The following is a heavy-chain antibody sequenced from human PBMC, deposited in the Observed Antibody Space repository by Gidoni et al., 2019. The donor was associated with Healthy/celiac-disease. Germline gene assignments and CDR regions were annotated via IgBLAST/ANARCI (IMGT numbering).Heavy chain of an antibody. CDR3: ARDLDHSGGSVATFDY. Sequence: EVQLVESGGGLVQPGGSLRLSCAAPGFTFSSYWLHWVRQAPGKGLVWVSRINSDGSSTSYADSVKGRFTISRDNAKNTLYLQMNSLRAEDTAVYYCARDLDHSGGSVATFDYWGQGTLVTVSS. CDR2: INSDGSST. V-gene: IGHV3-74*01. D-gene: IGHD3-16*01. CDR1: GFTFSSYW. J-gene: IGHJ4*02.